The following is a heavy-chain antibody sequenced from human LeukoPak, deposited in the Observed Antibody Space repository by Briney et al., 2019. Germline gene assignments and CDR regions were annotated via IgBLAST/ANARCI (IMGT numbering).Heavy chain of an antibody. CDR1: GFTFTKSA. CDR3: ARDPRDDIVVVPGRYYFDY. CDR2: IVVGSGNT. V-gene: IGHV1-58*01. Sequence: GASVKVSCKASGFTFTKSALQWVRQARGQRLEWIGWIVVGSGNTDCAQKFQGRVTMTRDTSTSTVYMELSSLRSEDTAVYYCARDPRDDIVVVPGRYYFDYWGQGTLVTVSS. J-gene: IGHJ4*02. D-gene: IGHD2-15*01.